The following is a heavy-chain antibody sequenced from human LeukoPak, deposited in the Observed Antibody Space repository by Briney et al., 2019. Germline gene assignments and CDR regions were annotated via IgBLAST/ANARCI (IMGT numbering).Heavy chain of an antibody. CDR3: ARGTGEGYSYGRYFFDY. V-gene: IGHV1-2*02. CDR2: INPNSGAT. D-gene: IGHD5-18*01. Sequence: ASVKVSCKTSGYTFTDYDITWVRRAPGQGLEWMGWINPNSGATNYAQKFQGRVTMTRDTSISTAYMILSSLTSDDTAVFYCARGTGEGYSYGRYFFDYWGQGTLVTVSS. CDR1: GYTFTDYD. J-gene: IGHJ4*02.